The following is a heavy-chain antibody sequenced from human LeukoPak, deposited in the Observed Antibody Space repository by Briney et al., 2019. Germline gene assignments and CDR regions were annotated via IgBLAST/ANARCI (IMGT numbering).Heavy chain of an antibody. CDR2: ISWNSGSI. Sequence: GGSLRLSCAASGFTFSDQSMNWVRQAPGKGLEWVSVISWNSGSIGYADSVKGRFTISRDNAKNSLYLQMNSLRAEDMALYYCAKGGILGHCSSTSCPLDVWCKGTTVTVSS. CDR1: GFTFSDQS. CDR3: AKGGILGHCSSTSCPLDV. J-gene: IGHJ6*04. V-gene: IGHV3-9*03. D-gene: IGHD2-2*01.